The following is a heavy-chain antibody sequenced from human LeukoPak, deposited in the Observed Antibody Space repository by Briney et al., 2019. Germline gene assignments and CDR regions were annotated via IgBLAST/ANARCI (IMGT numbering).Heavy chain of an antibody. J-gene: IGHJ5*02. D-gene: IGHD3-22*01. CDR1: GGSISSGGYY. CDR3: ARNYYDSSGYYYGGAGGLDP. Sequence: SETLSLTCTVSGGSISSGGYYWTWIRPHPGKGLEWIGNIYHSGNTCYNPSLKSRITISVDTSKNQFSLKLSSVTAADTAVYFCARNYYDSSGYYYGGAGGLDPWGQGTLVTVSS. V-gene: IGHV4-31*03. CDR2: IYHSGNT.